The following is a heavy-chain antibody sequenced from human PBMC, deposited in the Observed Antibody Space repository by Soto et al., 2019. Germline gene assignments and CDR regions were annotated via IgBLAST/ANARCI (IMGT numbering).Heavy chain of an antibody. CDR2: IYYSGST. Sequence: SEILSLTCTVSGGSISSYYWSWIRQPPGKGLEWIGYIYYSGSTNYNPSLRSRVTISVDTSKNQFSLKLSSVTAADTAVYYCARDEAYSSSRGFDYWGQGTLVTVSS. D-gene: IGHD6-6*01. CDR1: GGSISSYY. J-gene: IGHJ4*02. V-gene: IGHV4-59*01. CDR3: ARDEAYSSSRGFDY.